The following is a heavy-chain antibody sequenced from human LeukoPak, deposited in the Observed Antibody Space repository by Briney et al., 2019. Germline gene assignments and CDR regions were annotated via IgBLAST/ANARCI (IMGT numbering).Heavy chain of an antibody. D-gene: IGHD6-25*01. J-gene: IGHJ4*02. CDR1: GYTLSELA. CDR3: AAIAAAGTLDY. V-gene: IGHV1-24*01. Sequence: ASVKVSCKVSGYTLSELAMHWARQTPGKGLEWMGGFDPENGEIIYAKNFQGRITMTEDPSTDTAYMDLSNLRSDDTAVYYCAAIAAAGTLDYWGQGTQVSVSS. CDR2: FDPENGEI.